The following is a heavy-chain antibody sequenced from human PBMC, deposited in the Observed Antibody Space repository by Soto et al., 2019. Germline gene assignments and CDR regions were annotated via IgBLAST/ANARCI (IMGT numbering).Heavy chain of an antibody. CDR2: ISSSSSTI. Sequence: PGGSLRLSCAASGFTFSSYSMNWVRQDPGKGLEWVSYISSSSSTIYYADSVKGRFTISRDNAKNSLYLQMNSLRDEDTAVYYCARDSSGTGSRDPDLDYWGKGTLVTVSS. J-gene: IGHJ4*02. CDR1: GFTFSSYS. CDR3: ARDSSGTGSRDPDLDY. D-gene: IGHD3-10*01. V-gene: IGHV3-48*02.